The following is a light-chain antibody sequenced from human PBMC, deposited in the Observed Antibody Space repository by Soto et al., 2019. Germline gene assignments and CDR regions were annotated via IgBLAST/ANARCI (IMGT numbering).Light chain of an antibody. CDR1: HNINGN. CDR3: QQYQDWPPLT. V-gene: IGKV3-15*01. Sequence: EIVMTQSPATLSVSPGERATLSCRASHNINGNLAWYQQKPGQAPSLLIIGAFTRATGVPARFSRSGSGTEFTLTSSRLQSEDFVIYFCQQYQDWPPLTFGGGTKVELK. J-gene: IGKJ4*01. CDR2: GAF.